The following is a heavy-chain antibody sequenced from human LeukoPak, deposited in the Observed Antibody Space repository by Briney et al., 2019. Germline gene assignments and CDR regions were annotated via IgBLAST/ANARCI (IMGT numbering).Heavy chain of an antibody. CDR2: IYYSGST. V-gene: IGHV4-31*03. J-gene: IGHJ4*02. CDR1: GGSISSGGYY. D-gene: IGHD4-11*01. Sequence: SETLSLTCTVSGGSISSGGYYWSWIRQHPGKGLEWIGHIYYSGSTYYNPSLKSRVTISVDTSKNQFSLKLSSVTAADTAVYYCARQRPYSNSDYWGQGTLVTVSS. CDR3: ARQRPYSNSDY.